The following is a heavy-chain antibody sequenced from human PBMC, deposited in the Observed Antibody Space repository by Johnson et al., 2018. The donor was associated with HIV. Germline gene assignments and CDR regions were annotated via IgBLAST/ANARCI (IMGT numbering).Heavy chain of an antibody. J-gene: IGHJ3*02. D-gene: IGHD5-24*01. CDR2: INSAGFT. Sequence: VQVVESGGGLVQPGGSLRLSCAASGFSVSSNYMSWVRQAPGKGLEWVSMINSAGFTYSADSVKGRFTVSRDKSKNTVYFQMNSLRAEDTAVYYCANGEMATMKAFYAFDIWGQGTMVTVSS. CDR1: GFSVSSNY. V-gene: IGHV3-66*01. CDR3: ANGEMATMKAFYAFDI.